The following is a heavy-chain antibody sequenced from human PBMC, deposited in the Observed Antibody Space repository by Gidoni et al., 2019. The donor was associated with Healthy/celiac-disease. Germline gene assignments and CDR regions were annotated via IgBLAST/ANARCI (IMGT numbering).Heavy chain of an antibody. V-gene: IGHV3-23*01. J-gene: IGHJ6*02. Sequence: AISGSGGSTYYADSVKGRFTISRDNSKNTLYLQLNSLRAEDTAVYYCANYYDSSGYYYLDVWGQGTTVTVSS. CDR2: ISGSGGST. CDR3: ANYYDSSGYYYLDV. D-gene: IGHD3-22*01.